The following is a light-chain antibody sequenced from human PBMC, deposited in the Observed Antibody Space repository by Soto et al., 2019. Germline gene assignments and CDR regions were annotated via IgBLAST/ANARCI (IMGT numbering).Light chain of an antibody. Sequence: QSGLTQPASVSGSHGQSITISCTGTSSDVGGYNYVSWYQQHPGKAPKLMIYDVSNRPSGVSNRFSGSKSGNTASLTISGLQAEDEADYYCSSYTSSSSYVFGTGTKSPS. CDR1: SSDVGGYNY. V-gene: IGLV2-14*01. CDR2: DVS. CDR3: SSYTSSSSYV. J-gene: IGLJ1*01.